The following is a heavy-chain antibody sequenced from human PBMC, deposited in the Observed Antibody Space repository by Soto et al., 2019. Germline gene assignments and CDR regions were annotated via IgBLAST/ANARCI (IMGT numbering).Heavy chain of an antibody. J-gene: IGHJ4*02. CDR2: ISGGENRN. CDR1: GFPFNTLA. CDR3: ATTDPYDYVWGDYRYFFDH. Sequence: GGSLRLSCGASGFPFNTLAMAWVRQAPGKVLEGVSGISGGENRNQYADGVKGRFTISRDNSNTTVDLKMPSLRAADTATYYCATTDPYDYVWGDYRYFFDHWGQGTVVTVSS. D-gene: IGHD3-16*02. V-gene: IGHV3-23*01.